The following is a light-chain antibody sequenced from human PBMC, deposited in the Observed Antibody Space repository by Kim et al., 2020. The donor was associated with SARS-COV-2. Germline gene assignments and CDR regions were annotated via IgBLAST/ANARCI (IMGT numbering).Light chain of an antibody. V-gene: IGLV1-47*01. CDR2: RKT. Sequence: SGSGSNSENGTDDRYCAKQHPGAAPKLLIYRKTMMHTGVPDRFSGSKSGTSASLAISGLRSEDEADYYCAVWDDSLSSWVFGGGTQLTVL. J-gene: IGLJ3*02. CDR3: AVWDDSLSSWV. CDR1: NSENGTDD.